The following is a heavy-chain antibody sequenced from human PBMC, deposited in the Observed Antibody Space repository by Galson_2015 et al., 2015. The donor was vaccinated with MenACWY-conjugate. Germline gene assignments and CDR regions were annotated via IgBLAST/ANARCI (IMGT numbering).Heavy chain of an antibody. CDR1: GFTFYTYT. CDR3: AKDRHPDGVWNFDY. J-gene: IGHJ4*02. D-gene: IGHD4-17*01. Sequence: SLRLSCAASGFTFYTYTMSWARQSPGKGLEWVAGIYGSGHRDTFYADSVKGRFTTSRDESNNLVYLQMTSLRVEDTAVYYCAKDRHPDGVWNFDYWGQGILVTVSS. V-gene: IGHV3-23*01. CDR2: IYGSGHRDT.